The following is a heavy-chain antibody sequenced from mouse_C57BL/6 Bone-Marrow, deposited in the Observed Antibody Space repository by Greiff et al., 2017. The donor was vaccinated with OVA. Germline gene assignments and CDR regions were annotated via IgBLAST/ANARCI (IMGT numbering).Heavy chain of an antibody. V-gene: IGHV1-9*01. CDR3: ARGYDGYYVGWYFDV. D-gene: IGHD2-3*01. J-gene: IGHJ1*03. CDR1: GYTFTGYW. Sequence: VQGVESGAELMKPGASVKLSCKATGYTFTGYWIEWVKQRPGHGLEWIGEILPGRGSTNYNEKFKGKATFTADTSSNTAYMQLSSLTTEDSAIYYCARGYDGYYVGWYFDVWGTGTTVTVSS. CDR2: ILPGRGST.